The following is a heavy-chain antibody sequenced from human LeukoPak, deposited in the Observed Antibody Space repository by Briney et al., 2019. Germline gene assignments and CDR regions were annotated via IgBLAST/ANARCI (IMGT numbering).Heavy chain of an antibody. CDR3: ARGRAVTTGWFDP. D-gene: IGHD4-11*01. CDR2: ISAYNGNT. CDR1: GYTFTSYG. V-gene: IGHV1-18*01. J-gene: IGHJ5*02. Sequence: ASVTVSCTASGYTFTSYGISWVRQPPGQGLEWMGWISAYNGNTNYAQKLQGRATMTTDPSTSTAYMELRSLRSDDTAVYYCARGRAVTTGWFDPWGQGTLVTVSS.